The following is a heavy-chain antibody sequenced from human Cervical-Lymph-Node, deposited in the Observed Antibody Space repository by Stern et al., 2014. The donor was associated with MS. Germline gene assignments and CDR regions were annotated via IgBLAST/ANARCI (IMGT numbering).Heavy chain of an antibody. CDR3: TRENMRVVASDV. CDR2: IHSDGTT. V-gene: IGHV3-74*02. CDR1: GFSFSTYY. D-gene: IGHD2-15*01. J-gene: IGHJ6*02. Sequence: VHLVESGGGLVQPGGSLRLSCAASGFSFSTYYMNWVRQAPGKGLVWVSRIHSDGTTNYADSVKGRFTISRDNAKNTVFLQMNSLAVDDTAVYYCTRENMRVVASDVWGQGTAVTVSS.